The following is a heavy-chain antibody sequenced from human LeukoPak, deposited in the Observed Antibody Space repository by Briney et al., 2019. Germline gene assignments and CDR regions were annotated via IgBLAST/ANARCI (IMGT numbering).Heavy chain of an antibody. CDR2: ISYDGSNK. Sequence: GGSLRLSCAASGFTSSSYAMHWVRQAPGKGLEWVAVISYDGSNKYYADSVKGRFTISRDNSKNTLYLQMNSLRAEDTAVYYCARDLNGDYYYWGQGTLVTVSS. CDR3: ARDLNGDYYY. D-gene: IGHD4-17*01. V-gene: IGHV3-30-3*01. CDR1: GFTSSSYA. J-gene: IGHJ4*02.